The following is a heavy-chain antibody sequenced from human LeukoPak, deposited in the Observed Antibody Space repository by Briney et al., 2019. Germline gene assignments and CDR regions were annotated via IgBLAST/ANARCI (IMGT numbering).Heavy chain of an antibody. CDR1: GYTFTSYD. Sequence: ASVKVSCKASGYTFTSYDINWVRQATGQGLEWMGWMNPNSGNTGYAQKFQGRVTMTRNTSISTAYMELSSLRSEDPAVYYCASYDLGYCSSTSCSSGGMDVWGQGTTVTVSS. J-gene: IGHJ6*02. D-gene: IGHD2-2*01. CDR3: ASYDLGYCSSTSCSSGGMDV. CDR2: MNPNSGNT. V-gene: IGHV1-8*01.